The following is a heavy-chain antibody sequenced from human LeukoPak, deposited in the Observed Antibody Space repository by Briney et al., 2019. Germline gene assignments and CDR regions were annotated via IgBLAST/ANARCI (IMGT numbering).Heavy chain of an antibody. CDR3: AREYSSSSWDDY. J-gene: IGHJ4*02. D-gene: IGHD6-6*01. V-gene: IGHV4-39*01. Sequence: SETLSLTCTASGGSISSSSYYWGWIRQPPGKGLEWIGSIYYSGSTYYNPSLKSRVTISVDTSKNQFSLKLSSVTAADTAVYYCAREYSSSSWDDYWGQGTLVTVSS. CDR2: IYYSGST. CDR1: GGSISSSSYY.